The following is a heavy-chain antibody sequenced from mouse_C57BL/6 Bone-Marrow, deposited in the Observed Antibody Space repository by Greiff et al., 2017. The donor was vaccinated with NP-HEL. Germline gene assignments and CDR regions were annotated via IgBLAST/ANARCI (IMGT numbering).Heavy chain of an antibody. CDR3: ATPFYYAMDY. J-gene: IGHJ4*01. CDR2: IYPSSGNT. CDR1: GYTFTSYG. Sequence: QVQLKQSGAELVRPGASVKLSCKASGYTFTSYGIGWVKQRTGQGLEWIGEIYPSSGNTYYNEKFKGKAPLTADKSSSTAYMELRSLTSEDSAVYFCATPFYYAMDYWGQGTSVTVSS. V-gene: IGHV1-81*01.